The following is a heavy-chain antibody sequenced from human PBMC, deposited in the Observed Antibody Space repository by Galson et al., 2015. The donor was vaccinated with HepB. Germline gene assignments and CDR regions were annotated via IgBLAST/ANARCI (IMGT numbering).Heavy chain of an antibody. V-gene: IGHV3-9*01. CDR1: GFTFDDYA. J-gene: IGHJ4*01. CDR3: AKSPEWYCSGGSCLTLDY. Sequence: SLRLSCAASGFTFDDYAMHWVRQAPGKGLEWVSGIRWNSVTIGYADSVKGRFTISRDNAKNSLYLQMNSLRTEDTALCYCAKSPEWYCSGGSCLTLDYWGHGTLVTVSP. CDR2: IRWNSVTI. D-gene: IGHD2-15*01.